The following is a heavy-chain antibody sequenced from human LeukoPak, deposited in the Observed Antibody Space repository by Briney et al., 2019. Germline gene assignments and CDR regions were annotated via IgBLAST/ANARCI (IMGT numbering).Heavy chain of an antibody. Sequence: ASVKVSCKASGYTFTSYAMHWVRQAPGKRLEWMGWINAGNGNTKYSQKFQGRVTFISNTSATTAFMELSSLRSEDAAVYYCARDSGSGNNDYWGQGTLVTVSS. V-gene: IGHV1-3*01. CDR1: GYTFTSYA. D-gene: IGHD1-26*01. CDR3: ARDSGSGNNDY. CDR2: INAGNGNT. J-gene: IGHJ4*02.